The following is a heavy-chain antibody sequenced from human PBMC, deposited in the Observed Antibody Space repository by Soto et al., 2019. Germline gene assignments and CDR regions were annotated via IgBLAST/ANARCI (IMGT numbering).Heavy chain of an antibody. Sequence: SLRLSCAASGFTFSSYAMHWVRQAPGKGLEWVAVISYDGSNKYYADSVKGRFTISRDNSRNTLSLQMDSLRAEDTALYYCARDIYGSSDYWGQGTQVTV. J-gene: IGHJ4*02. CDR1: GFTFSSYA. D-gene: IGHD6-6*01. CDR2: ISYDGSNK. CDR3: ARDIYGSSDY. V-gene: IGHV3-30-3*01.